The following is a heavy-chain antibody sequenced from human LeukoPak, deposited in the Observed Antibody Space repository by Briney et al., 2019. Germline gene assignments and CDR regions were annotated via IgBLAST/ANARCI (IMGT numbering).Heavy chain of an antibody. CDR1: GGSISSGDYY. J-gene: IGHJ5*02. CDR3: AREETYYYDSSGRLFDP. Sequence: NPSQTLSLTCTVSGGSISSGDYYWSWIRQPPGKGLEWIGYIYYSGSTYYNPSLKSRVTISVDTSKNQFSLKLSSVTAADTAVYYCAREETYYYDSSGRLFDPRGQGTLVTVSS. CDR2: IYYSGST. D-gene: IGHD3-22*01. V-gene: IGHV4-30-4*01.